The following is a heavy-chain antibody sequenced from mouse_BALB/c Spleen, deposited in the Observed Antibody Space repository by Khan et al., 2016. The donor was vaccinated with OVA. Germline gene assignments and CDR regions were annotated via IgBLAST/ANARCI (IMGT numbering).Heavy chain of an antibody. CDR1: GFNIKDTY. Sequence: EVQLQQSGAELVKPGASVKLYCTASGFNIKDTYMHWVKQRPEQGLEWIGRIERANGNTKNDPKFQGKATITADTSSNTVYLQLSSRTYEDTAVYYYARINAWGQGTALTVSS. CDR2: IERANGNT. CDR3: ARINA. V-gene: IGHV14-3*02. J-gene: IGHJ2*01.